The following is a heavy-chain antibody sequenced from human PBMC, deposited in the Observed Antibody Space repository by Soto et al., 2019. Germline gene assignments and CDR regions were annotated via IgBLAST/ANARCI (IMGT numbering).Heavy chain of an antibody. Sequence: EVQLVESGGGLIQPGGSLRLSCAASGFTVSSNYMSWVRQAPGKGLEWVSVIYSGGSTYYADSVKGRFTISRDNSKNTLYLQMNSLRAEDTAVYYCARSQVKYDDYAWYFDLWGRGTLVTVSS. J-gene: IGHJ2*01. CDR3: ARSQVKYDDYAWYFDL. V-gene: IGHV3-53*01. CDR1: GFTVSSNY. D-gene: IGHD4-17*01. CDR2: IYSGGST.